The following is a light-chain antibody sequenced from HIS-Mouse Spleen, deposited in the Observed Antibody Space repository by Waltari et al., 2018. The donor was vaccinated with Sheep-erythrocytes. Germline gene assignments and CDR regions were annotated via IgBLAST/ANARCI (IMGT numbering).Light chain of an antibody. CDR1: SSDVAGYNY. J-gene: IGLJ2*01. CDR2: EVS. CDR3: SSYTSSSTQV. V-gene: IGLV2-14*01. Sequence: QSALTPPASVSGSPGQSITISCTGTSSDVAGYNYVSWYQQHPGKAPKLMIYEVSNRPSGVSNRFSGSKSGNTASLTISGLKAEDEADYYCSSYTSSSTQVFGGGTKLTVL.